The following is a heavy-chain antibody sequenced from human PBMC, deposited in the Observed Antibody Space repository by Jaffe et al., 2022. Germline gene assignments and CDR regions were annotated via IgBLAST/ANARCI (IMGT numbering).Heavy chain of an antibody. CDR1: GGSISSSNW. CDR2: IYHSGST. Sequence: QVQLQESGPGLVKPSGTLSLTCAVSGGSISSSNWWSWIRQPPGKGLEWIGEIYHSGSTNYNPSLKSRVTISVDKSKNQFSLKLSSVTAADTAVYYCARTRPQLGYCSSTSCYPYYFDYWGQGTLVTVSS. CDR3: ARTRPQLGYCSSTSCYPYYFDY. J-gene: IGHJ4*02. V-gene: IGHV4-4*02. D-gene: IGHD2-2*01.